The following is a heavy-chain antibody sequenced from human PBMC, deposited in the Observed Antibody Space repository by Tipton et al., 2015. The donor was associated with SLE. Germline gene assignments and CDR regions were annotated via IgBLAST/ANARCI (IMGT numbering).Heavy chain of an antibody. Sequence: TLSLTCTVSGGSISSYYWSWIRQPAGKGLEWIGHIYTSGSTNYNPSLKSRVTMSVDTSKNQFSLKLSSVTAADTAFSYCAREGWGLLGANWFDPLGQGTLVTVSS. CDR2: IYTSGST. D-gene: IGHD1-26*01. CDR3: AREGWGLLGANWFDP. V-gene: IGHV4-4*07. CDR1: GGSISSYY. J-gene: IGHJ5*02.